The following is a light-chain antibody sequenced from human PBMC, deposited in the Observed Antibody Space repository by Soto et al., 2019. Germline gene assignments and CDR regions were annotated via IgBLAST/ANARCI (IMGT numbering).Light chain of an antibody. V-gene: IGLV2-23*03. J-gene: IGLJ3*02. CDR2: EGS. Sequence: QSALTQPAAVSGSPGQSITISCTGTSSDVGSCNLVSWYQQHPGKAPKLMIYEGSKRPSGVSNRFSGSKAGNTASLTLAGVQAEDESDYYCCSYAGSSTFGVFGGGTKLTVL. CDR1: SSDVGSCNL. CDR3: CSYAGSSTFGV.